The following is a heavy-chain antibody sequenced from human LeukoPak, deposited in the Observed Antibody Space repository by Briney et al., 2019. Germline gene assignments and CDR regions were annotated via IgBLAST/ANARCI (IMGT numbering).Heavy chain of an antibody. V-gene: IGHV1-69*13. CDR2: IIPIFGTA. Sequence: ASVKVSCKASGDTFSRYAISWVRQAPGQGLKWMGGIIPIFGTADYAQKFQGRVTITADESTSTASMELSSLRSEDTAVYYCARAYYDSSGYLFDYWGQGTLVTVSS. CDR3: ARAYYDSSGYLFDY. D-gene: IGHD3-22*01. CDR1: GDTFSRYA. J-gene: IGHJ4*02.